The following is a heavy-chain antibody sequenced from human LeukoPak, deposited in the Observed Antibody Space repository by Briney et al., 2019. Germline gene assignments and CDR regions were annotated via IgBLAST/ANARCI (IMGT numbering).Heavy chain of an antibody. D-gene: IGHD3-3*01. CDR1: GGSISSSSYY. J-gene: IGHJ5*02. V-gene: IGHV4-39*01. CDR2: IYYSGST. Sequence: PSETLSLTCTVSGGSISSSSYYWGWICQPPGKGLEWIGSIYYSGSTYYNPSLKSRVTISVDTSKSQFSLKLSSVTAADTAVYYCASLNCITIFGVVIVNWFDPWGQGTLVTVSS. CDR3: ASLNCITIFGVVIVNWFDP.